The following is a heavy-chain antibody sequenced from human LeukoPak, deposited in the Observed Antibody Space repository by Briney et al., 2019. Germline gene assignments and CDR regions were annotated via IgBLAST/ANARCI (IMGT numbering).Heavy chain of an antibody. CDR2: IYHSGST. CDR1: GYSISSGYY. CDR3: ARTRGGGYSDSSAYYFDY. D-gene: IGHD3-22*01. Sequence: PETLSLTCTVSGYSISSGYYWGWIRQPPGKGLEWIGSIYHSGSTYYKSSLKSRVTISVDTSKNQFSLNLSSVTAADTAVYYCARTRGGGYSDSSAYYFDYWGQGTLVTVSS. V-gene: IGHV4-38-2*02. J-gene: IGHJ4*02.